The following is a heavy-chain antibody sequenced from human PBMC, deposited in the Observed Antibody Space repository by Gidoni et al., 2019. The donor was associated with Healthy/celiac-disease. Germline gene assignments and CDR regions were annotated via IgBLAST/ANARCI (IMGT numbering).Heavy chain of an antibody. Sequence: ASGGTFSSYAISWVRQAPGQGLEWMGGIIPIFGIANYAQKFQGRVTITADKSTSTAYMELSSLRSEDTAVYYCARSSPNSGSYPNYYYYGMDVWGQGTTVTVSS. CDR2: IIPIFGIA. V-gene: IGHV1-69*17. CDR1: GGTFSSYA. CDR3: ARSSPNSGSYPNYYYYGMDV. D-gene: IGHD3-10*01. J-gene: IGHJ6*02.